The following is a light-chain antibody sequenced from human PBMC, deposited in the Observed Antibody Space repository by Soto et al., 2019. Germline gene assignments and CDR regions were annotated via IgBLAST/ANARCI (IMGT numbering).Light chain of an antibody. CDR3: QQYNTYPWT. J-gene: IGKJ1*01. Sequence: DIQMTQSPSTLSASVGDRVTITCRASQSIGRWLAWYQQKPGKAPKFLIYDASSLESGVPSRFSGSGSGTEFTLTISTLQPDDFATYYCQQYNTYPWTFGQGTKVDIK. V-gene: IGKV1-5*01. CDR2: DAS. CDR1: QSIGRW.